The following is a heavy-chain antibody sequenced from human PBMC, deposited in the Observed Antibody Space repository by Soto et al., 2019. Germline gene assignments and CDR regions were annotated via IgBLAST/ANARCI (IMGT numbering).Heavy chain of an antibody. Sequence: LRLSCAASGFTFSSYAMSWVRQAPGKGLEWVSAISGSGGSTYYADSVKGRFTISRDDAKNTLYLQMNSLRAEDTAVYYCAKDTDTAMVSYYYYYGMDVWGQGTTVTVSS. CDR1: GFTFSSYA. CDR2: ISGSGGST. J-gene: IGHJ6*02. V-gene: IGHV3-23*01. D-gene: IGHD5-18*01. CDR3: AKDTDTAMVSYYYYYGMDV.